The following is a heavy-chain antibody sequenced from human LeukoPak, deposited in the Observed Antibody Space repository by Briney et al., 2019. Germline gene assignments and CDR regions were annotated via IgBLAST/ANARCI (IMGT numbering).Heavy chain of an antibody. CDR2: IYSGGST. CDR3: ARENILTGLCY. V-gene: IGHV3-53*01. Sequence: GGSLRLSCAASGFTVSSNYMSWVRQAPGKGLEWVSVIYSGGSTYYADSVKGRFTISRDNSKNTLYLQMNSLRAEDTAVYYWARENILTGLCYWGQEPLGTVSP. CDR1: GFTVSSNY. J-gene: IGHJ4*02. D-gene: IGHD3-9*01.